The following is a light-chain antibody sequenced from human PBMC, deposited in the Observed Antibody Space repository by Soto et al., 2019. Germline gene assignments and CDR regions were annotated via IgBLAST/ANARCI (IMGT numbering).Light chain of an antibody. CDR1: QSVTNN. CDR2: AAS. V-gene: IGKV3-15*01. J-gene: IGKJ1*01. Sequence: ELVMTQSPVTLSLSPGEGATLSCRASQSVTNNLAWYQQKPGQAPRLLMYAASTRATRIPARFSGSGSGTEFTLTISSLQSEDSALYYCQQYNNWPRTFGQGTKVDI. CDR3: QQYNNWPRT.